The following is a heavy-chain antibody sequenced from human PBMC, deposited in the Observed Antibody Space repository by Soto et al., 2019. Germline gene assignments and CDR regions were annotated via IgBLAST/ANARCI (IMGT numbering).Heavy chain of an antibody. CDR1: GFTFSSYA. J-gene: IGHJ4*02. V-gene: IGHV3-23*01. D-gene: IGHD6-13*01. CDR2: ISGSGGST. CDR3: AKETHRNSDRSSWYGPHY. Sequence: GGSLRLSCAASGFTFSSYAMSWVRQAPGKGLEWVSAISGSGGSTYYADSVKGRFTISRDNSKNTLYLQMNSLRAEDTAVYYCAKETHRNSDRSSWYGPHYWGQGTLVTVS.